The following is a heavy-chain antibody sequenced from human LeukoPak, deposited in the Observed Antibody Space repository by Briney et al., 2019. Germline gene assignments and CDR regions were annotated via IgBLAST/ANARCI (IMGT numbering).Heavy chain of an antibody. V-gene: IGHV1-18*01. Sequence: ASVKVSCKASGYTFTSYGISWVRQAPGQGREWRGWISAYNGNTKNAQKLQGRVTMTTDTSTSTAYMELRSLRSDDTAVYYCARVKRYWFDPWGQGTLVTVSS. J-gene: IGHJ5*02. CDR3: ARVKRYWFDP. CDR2: ISAYNGNT. D-gene: IGHD5-24*01. CDR1: GYTFTSYG.